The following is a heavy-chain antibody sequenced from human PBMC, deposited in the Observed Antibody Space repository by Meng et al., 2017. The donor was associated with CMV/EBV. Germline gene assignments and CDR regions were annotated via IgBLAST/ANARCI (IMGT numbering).Heavy chain of an antibody. J-gene: IGHJ4*02. Sequence: SISSGGYYWSWIRQHPGKGLEWIGYIYYSGSTYYNPSLKSRVTISVDTSKYQFSLKLSSVTAADTAVYYCAREGIVVVPASRYFDYWGQGTLVTVSS. CDR1: SISSGGYY. CDR3: AREGIVVVPASRYFDY. CDR2: IYYSGST. D-gene: IGHD2-2*01. V-gene: IGHV4-31*02.